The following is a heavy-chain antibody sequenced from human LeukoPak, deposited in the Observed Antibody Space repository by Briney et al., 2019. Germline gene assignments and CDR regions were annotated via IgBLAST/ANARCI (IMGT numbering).Heavy chain of an antibody. Sequence: PGGSLRLSCAASGFTFSSYDMHWVRQAPGKGLEWVAVISYDGSNKYYADSVKGRFTISRDNSKNTLYLQMNSLRAEDTAVYYCAKNVVTAIGYGMDVWGQGTTVTVSS. CDR3: AKNVVTAIGYGMDV. J-gene: IGHJ6*02. D-gene: IGHD2-21*02. V-gene: IGHV3-30*18. CDR1: GFTFSSYD. CDR2: ISYDGSNK.